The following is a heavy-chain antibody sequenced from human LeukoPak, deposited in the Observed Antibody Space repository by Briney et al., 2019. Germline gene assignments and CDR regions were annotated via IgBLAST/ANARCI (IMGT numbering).Heavy chain of an antibody. Sequence: SETLSLTCTVSGGSISSNYWSWIRQSPGKGLEWIGYIFDSGSTNSNPSLKRRVTISVDTSQSQFSLKLNSVTAADTAVYYCARRGSSSWGDGLDVWGQGTTVTVSS. CDR1: GGSISSNY. J-gene: IGHJ6*02. D-gene: IGHD2-2*01. CDR2: IFDSGST. CDR3: ARRGSSSWGDGLDV. V-gene: IGHV4-59*08.